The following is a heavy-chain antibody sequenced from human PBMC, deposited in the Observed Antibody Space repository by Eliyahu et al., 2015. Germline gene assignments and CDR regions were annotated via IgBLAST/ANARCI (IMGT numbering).Heavy chain of an antibody. D-gene: IGHD1-1*01. J-gene: IGHJ3*02. Sequence: QVQLVQSGAEVKKPGSSVRVSCKASGGTFSSYAISWVRQAPGQGLEWMGGIVPIFGTPIYARKFQGRVTITADESTSTACMEVTSLRSEDTAVYYCARDRSPVNIHGAPIVERAFDIWGQGTMVTVSS. CDR1: GGTFSSYA. CDR2: IVPIFGTP. V-gene: IGHV1-69*01. CDR3: ARDRSPVNIHGAPIVERAFDI.